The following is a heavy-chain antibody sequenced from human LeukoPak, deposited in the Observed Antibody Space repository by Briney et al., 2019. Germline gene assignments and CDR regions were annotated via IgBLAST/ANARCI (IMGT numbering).Heavy chain of an antibody. CDR1: GGSICSYY. J-gene: IGHJ6*03. D-gene: IGHD3-10*01. CDR2: IHYSGST. CDR3: ARVTENYSSGRRHNSHYYYMDV. Sequence: PSETLSLTCTVCGGSICSYYWIWMREPPGKGLVWSGYIHYSGSTNYNPSLKSRVTISGDTTKNLFSLKLSSMTAAATAVYHCARVTENYSSGRRHNSHYYYMDVWGKGTTVTISS. V-gene: IGHV4-59*01.